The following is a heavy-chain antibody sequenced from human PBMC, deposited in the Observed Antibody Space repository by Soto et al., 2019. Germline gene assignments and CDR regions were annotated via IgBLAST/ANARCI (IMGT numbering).Heavy chain of an antibody. Sequence: QTLSLTCAISGDSVSSNSAAWNGIRQSPSRGLEWLGSTYYRSKWYNDYAVSVKSRITINPDTSKNQFSLQLNSVTPEDTAVYYCARVEFEGATGFDYWGQGTLVTVSS. D-gene: IGHD1-26*01. CDR1: GDSVSSNSAA. CDR3: ARVEFEGATGFDY. J-gene: IGHJ4*02. V-gene: IGHV6-1*01. CDR2: TYYRSKWYN.